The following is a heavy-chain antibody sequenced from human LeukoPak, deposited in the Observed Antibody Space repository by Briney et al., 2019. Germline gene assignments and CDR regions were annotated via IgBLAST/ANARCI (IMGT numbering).Heavy chain of an antibody. Sequence: GGSLRLSCAASGFTFSDHYMDWIRQAPGKGLEWVSYISSSSSYTNYADSVKGRFTISRDNAKNSLYLQMNSLRAEDTAVYYCATSSGWRHSGTDYWGQGTLVTVSS. J-gene: IGHJ4*02. V-gene: IGHV3-11*06. CDR1: GFTFSDHY. CDR3: ATSSGWRHSGTDY. D-gene: IGHD6-19*01. CDR2: ISSSSSYT.